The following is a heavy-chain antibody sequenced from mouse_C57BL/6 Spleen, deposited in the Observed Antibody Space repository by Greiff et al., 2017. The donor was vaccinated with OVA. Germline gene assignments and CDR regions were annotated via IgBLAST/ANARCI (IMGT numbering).Heavy chain of an antibody. D-gene: IGHD4-1*01. CDR3: ASEWTGGGVAY. V-gene: IGHV5-17*01. CDR2: ISSGSSTI. CDR1: GFTFSDYG. J-gene: IGHJ3*01. Sequence: EVHLVESGGGLVKPGGSLKLSCAASGFTFSDYGMHWVRQAPEKGLEWVAYISSGSSTIYYADTVKGRFTISRDNAKNTLFLQMTSLRSEDTAMYYCASEWTGGGVAYWGEEALVTVSA.